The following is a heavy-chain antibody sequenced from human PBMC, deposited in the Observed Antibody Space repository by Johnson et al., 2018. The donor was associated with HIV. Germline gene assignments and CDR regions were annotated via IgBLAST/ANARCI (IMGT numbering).Heavy chain of an antibody. CDR3: ARGGYSSGWIYAFDI. D-gene: IGHD6-19*01. CDR1: GFTVSSNY. Sequence: MQLVESGGGLVQPGGSLRVSCAASGFTVSSNYMSWVRQAPGKGLEWVSVIYSGGSTYYADSVKGRFTISRDNWKNQLYLQMNSLRAEDKAVYYCARGGYSSGWIYAFDIWGQGTMVTVSS. V-gene: IGHV3-66*01. CDR2: IYSGGST. J-gene: IGHJ3*02.